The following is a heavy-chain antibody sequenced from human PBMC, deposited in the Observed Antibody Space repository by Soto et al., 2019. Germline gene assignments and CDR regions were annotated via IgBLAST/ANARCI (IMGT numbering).Heavy chain of an antibody. Sequence: SVKVSCKASGGTFSSYAISWVRQAPGQGLEWMGGIIPIFGTANYAQKFQGRVTITADESTSTAYMELSSLRSEDTAVYYCAREGTMIDPSLDCYGMDVWGQGTTVTVSS. CDR2: IIPIFGTA. J-gene: IGHJ6*02. CDR3: AREGTMIDPSLDCYGMDV. CDR1: GGTFSSYA. D-gene: IGHD3-22*01. V-gene: IGHV1-69*13.